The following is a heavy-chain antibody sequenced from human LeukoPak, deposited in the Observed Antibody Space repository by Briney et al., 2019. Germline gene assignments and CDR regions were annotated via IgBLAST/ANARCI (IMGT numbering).Heavy chain of an antibody. Sequence: SETLSLTCTVSGGSVSSGSYYWSWIRQPPEKGLEWIGYIYYSGSTNYNPSLKSRVTISVDTSKNQFSLKLSSVTAADTAVYYCAGAFRGPEFDPWGQGTLVTVSA. CDR2: IYYSGST. V-gene: IGHV4-61*01. D-gene: IGHD3-10*01. CDR1: GGSVSSGSYY. CDR3: AGAFRGPEFDP. J-gene: IGHJ5*02.